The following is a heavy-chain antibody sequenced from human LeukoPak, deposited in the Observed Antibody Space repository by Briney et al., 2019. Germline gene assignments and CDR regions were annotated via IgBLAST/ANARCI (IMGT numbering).Heavy chain of an antibody. Sequence: GGSLRLSCAASGFTFSSYGMPWVRQAPGKGLEWVAVIWYDGSNKYYADSVKGRFTISRDNSKNTLYLQMNSLRAEDTAVYYCATPMIPPGGDYWGQGTLVTVSS. J-gene: IGHJ4*02. D-gene: IGHD3-16*01. CDR1: GFTFSSYG. V-gene: IGHV3-33*01. CDR3: ATPMIPPGGDY. CDR2: IWYDGSNK.